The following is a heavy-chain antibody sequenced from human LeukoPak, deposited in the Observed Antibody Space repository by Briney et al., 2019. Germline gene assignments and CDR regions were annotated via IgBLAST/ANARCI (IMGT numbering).Heavy chain of an antibody. CDR2: IYYSGST. CDR3: AREGRSRSSGYYHYYMDV. D-gene: IGHD6-6*01. J-gene: IGHJ6*03. V-gene: IGHV4-59*01. Sequence: PSETLSLTCTVSGGPISDFYWSWIRQSPGKGLEWIGYIYYSGSTNYNPSLKSRVTISLDTSKNQFSLKLSSVTAADTAVYYCAREGRSRSSGYYHYYMDVWGKGTTVTVSS. CDR1: GGPISDFY.